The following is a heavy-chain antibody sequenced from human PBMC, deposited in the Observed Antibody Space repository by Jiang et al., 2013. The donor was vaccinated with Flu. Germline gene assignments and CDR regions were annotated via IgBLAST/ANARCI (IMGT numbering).Heavy chain of an antibody. V-gene: IGHV6-1*01. CDR1: GDSVSSNSAA. CDR3: ARAVSYSGYKPTGLGIDY. J-gene: IGHJ4*02. D-gene: IGHD5-12*01. CDR2: TYYRSKWYN. Sequence: SQTLSLTCAISGDSVSSNSAAWNWIRQSPSRGLEWLGRTYYRSKWYNDYAVSVKSRITINPDTSKNQFSQQLNSVTPEDTAVYYCARAVSYSGYKPTGLGIDYWGQGTLVTVSS.